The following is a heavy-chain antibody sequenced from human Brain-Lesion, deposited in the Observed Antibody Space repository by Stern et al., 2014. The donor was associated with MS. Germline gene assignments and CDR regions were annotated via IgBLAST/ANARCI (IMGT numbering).Heavy chain of an antibody. Sequence: EVQLVESGGDLVQPGGSLRLSCVDSGFTFSDYWLTWVRQAPGKGLQRVANINQDGSDKNYVDSVKGRFTISRDNAKNSLYLQMNSLRVDDTAVYYCARIDRGNYDFWSGYYDYWFDPWGQGTLVTVSS. D-gene: IGHD3-3*01. V-gene: IGHV3-7*01. CDR1: GFTFSDYW. CDR3: ARIDRGNYDFWSGYYDYWFDP. J-gene: IGHJ5*02. CDR2: INQDGSDK.